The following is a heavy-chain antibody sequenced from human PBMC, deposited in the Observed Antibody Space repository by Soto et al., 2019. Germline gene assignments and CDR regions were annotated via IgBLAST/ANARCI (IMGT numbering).Heavy chain of an antibody. CDR2: ISDDGSKK. CDR3: AKTTRRGYDQYYFNY. J-gene: IGHJ4*02. V-gene: IGHV3-30*18. Sequence: QVQLVESGGGVVQPGRSLTLSCAASGFTFIGYAMHWVRQAPGKGLEWVAGISDDGSKKYYADLVKGRCTISRDNSNNTLFLQMNSLRTEDTAVYYCAKTTRRGYDQYYFNYWGQGSLVTVSS. D-gene: IGHD5-12*01. CDR1: GFTFIGYA.